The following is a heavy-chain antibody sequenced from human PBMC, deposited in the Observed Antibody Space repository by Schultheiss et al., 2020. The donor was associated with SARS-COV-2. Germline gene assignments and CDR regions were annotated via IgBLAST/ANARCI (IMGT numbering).Heavy chain of an antibody. D-gene: IGHD3-10*01. CDR2: INHSGST. CDR3: ARLLWFGELSGYYYGMDV. CDR1: GGSISSGGYY. V-gene: IGHV4-31*03. Sequence: SQTLSLTCTVSGGSISSGGYYWSWIRQHPGKGLEWIGEINHSGSTNYNPSLKSRVTISVDTSKNQFSLKLSSVTAADTAVYYCARLLWFGELSGYYYGMDVWGQGTTVTVSS. J-gene: IGHJ6*02.